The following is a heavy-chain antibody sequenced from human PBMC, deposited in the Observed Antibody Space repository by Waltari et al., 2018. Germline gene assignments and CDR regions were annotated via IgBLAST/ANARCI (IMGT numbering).Heavy chain of an antibody. J-gene: IGHJ4*02. V-gene: IGHV4-38-2*01. CDR3: ARHIVGATLLDY. D-gene: IGHD1-26*01. CDR2: IYHSGST. Sequence: QVQLQESGPRLVKPSETLSLTCAVSGYSISSGHYWGWLRQPPGKGLEWIGSIYHSGSTYYNPSLKSRVTISVDTSKNQFSLKLSSVTAADTAVYYCARHIVGATLLDYWGQGTLVTVSS. CDR1: GYSISSGHY.